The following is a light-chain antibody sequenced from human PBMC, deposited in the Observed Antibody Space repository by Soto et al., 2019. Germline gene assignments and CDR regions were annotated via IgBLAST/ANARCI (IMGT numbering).Light chain of an antibody. CDR1: SSDVGGYNY. V-gene: IGLV2-14*01. J-gene: IGLJ2*01. Sequence: QSALTQPASVSGSPGQSITISCTGTSSDVGGYNYVSWDQQHPCKAPILVIYEVTKQPSGDSNRFSGSKPGNTASLMISGLQAEDETDYYCSSYTSTNQVAFGGGTQLTVL. CDR2: EVT. CDR3: SSYTSTNQVA.